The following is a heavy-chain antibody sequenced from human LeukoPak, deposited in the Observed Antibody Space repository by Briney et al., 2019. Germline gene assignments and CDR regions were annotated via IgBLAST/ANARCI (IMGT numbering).Heavy chain of an antibody. V-gene: IGHV3-7*01. CDR1: GFTFSSYW. Sequence: GGSLRLSCAASGFTFSSYWMSWVRQAPGKGLEWVANIKQDGSEKYYVDSVKGRFTISRDNDKNSLFLQMTSLRAEDTAVYFCARDPYYGSNSRYYYYYGMDVWGQGTTVTVSS. CDR2: IKQDGSEK. D-gene: IGHD4-23*01. J-gene: IGHJ6*02. CDR3: ARDPYYGSNSRYYYYYGMDV.